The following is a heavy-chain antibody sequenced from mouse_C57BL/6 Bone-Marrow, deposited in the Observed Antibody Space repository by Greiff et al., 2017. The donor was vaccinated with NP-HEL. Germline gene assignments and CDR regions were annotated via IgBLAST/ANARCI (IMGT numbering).Heavy chain of an antibody. CDR2: IDPEKGDP. D-gene: IGHD1-1*01. Sequence: VQLQQSGAELVRPGASVKLSCTVSGFNIKDDYMHWVKQRPEQGLEWIGWIDPEKGDPEYASKFQGKATITADTSSNTAYLQLSSLTSEDTAVYYCTTGGSSPYAMDYWGQGTSVTVSS. CDR1: GFNIKDDY. J-gene: IGHJ4*01. CDR3: TTGGSSPYAMDY. V-gene: IGHV14-4*01.